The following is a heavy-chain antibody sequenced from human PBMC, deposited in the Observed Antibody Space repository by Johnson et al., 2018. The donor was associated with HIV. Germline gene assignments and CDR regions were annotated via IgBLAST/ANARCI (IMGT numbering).Heavy chain of an antibody. CDR1: GFSFGDYA. J-gene: IGHJ3*02. V-gene: IGHV3-49*04. CDR2: IRSKAYGGTT. D-gene: IGHD3-22*01. Sequence: VLLVESGGGLVQPGRSLRLSRTASGFSFGDYAMSWVRQAPGKGLEWVGFIRSKAYGGTTEYAASVKGRFTISKDDSKSIAYLQLNSLKTEDTAVDYCTRRCYYDSSGYAFDIWGQGTMVTVSS. CDR3: TRRCYYDSSGYAFDI.